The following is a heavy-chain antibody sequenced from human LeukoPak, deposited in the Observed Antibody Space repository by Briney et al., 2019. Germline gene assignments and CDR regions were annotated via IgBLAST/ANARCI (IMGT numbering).Heavy chain of an antibody. CDR1: GGSFSGYY. CDR3: ARKTYYYGSGSYVRFDP. V-gene: IGHV4-34*01. J-gene: IGHJ5*02. D-gene: IGHD3-10*01. CDR2: INHSGST. Sequence: SETLSLTCAVYGGSFSGYYWSWIRQPPGKGLEWIGEINHSGSTNYNLSLKSRVTISVDTSKNQFSLKLSSVTAADTAVYYCARKTYYYGSGSYVRFDPWGQGTLVTVSS.